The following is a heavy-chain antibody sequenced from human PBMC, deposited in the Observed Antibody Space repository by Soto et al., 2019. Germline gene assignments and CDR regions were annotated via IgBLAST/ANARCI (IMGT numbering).Heavy chain of an antibody. CDR1: GFTFNEFY. J-gene: IGHJ4*02. CDR2: IRGPGRDT. V-gene: IGHV3-11*06. D-gene: IGHD6-19*01. CDR3: AGDQSIGVAGTGLVCDE. Sequence: PGGSLRLSCAASGFTFNEFYINWIRQAPGKGLEWVSYIRGPGRDTTYADSVKGRFTISRDNAKNSVYLQMNSLRAADTALYFCAGDQSIGVAGTGLVCDEWGRGTLVSDAS.